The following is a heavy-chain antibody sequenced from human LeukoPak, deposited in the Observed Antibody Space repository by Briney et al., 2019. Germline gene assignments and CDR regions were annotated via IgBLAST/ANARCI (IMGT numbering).Heavy chain of an antibody. V-gene: IGHV4-34*01. Sequence: SETLSLTCAVYGGSFSGYYWSWIRQPPGKGLEWIGEINHSGSTNYNPSLKSRVTISVDTSKNQFSLKLSSVTAADTAVYYCARGPIAAAQFYYYYMDVWGKGTTVTVSS. CDR2: INHSGST. D-gene: IGHD6-13*01. CDR1: GGSFSGYY. CDR3: ARGPIAAAQFYYYYMDV. J-gene: IGHJ6*03.